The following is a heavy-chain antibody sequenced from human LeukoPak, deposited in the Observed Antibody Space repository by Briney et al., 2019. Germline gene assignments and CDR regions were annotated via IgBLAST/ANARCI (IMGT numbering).Heavy chain of an antibody. CDR1: GFTFSSYG. CDR2: IRYDGSNK. J-gene: IGHJ1*01. D-gene: IGHD4-17*01. V-gene: IGHV3-30*02. Sequence: GGSLRLSCAASGFTFSSYGMHWVRQAPGKGLEWVAFIRYDGSNKYYADSVKGRFTMSRDNSKNTVFLQMNSLRAEDTAIYYCGRDPNGDYIGAFDFQRWGQGTQVTVSS. CDR3: GRDPNGDYIGAFDFQR.